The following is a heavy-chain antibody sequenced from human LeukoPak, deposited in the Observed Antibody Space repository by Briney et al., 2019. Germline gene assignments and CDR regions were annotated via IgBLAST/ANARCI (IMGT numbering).Heavy chain of an antibody. CDR1: GFTFSSYE. CDR2: ISSSGTTI. D-gene: IGHD1-26*01. V-gene: IGHV3-48*03. CDR3: ARVSESYHDY. Sequence: GGSLRLSCAASGFTFSSYEMNWVRQAPGKGLEWVSYISSSGTTIYYADSVKGRFTSSRDNAKNSLYLQMNSLRADDTAVYYCARVSESYHDYWGQGTLVTVSS. J-gene: IGHJ4*02.